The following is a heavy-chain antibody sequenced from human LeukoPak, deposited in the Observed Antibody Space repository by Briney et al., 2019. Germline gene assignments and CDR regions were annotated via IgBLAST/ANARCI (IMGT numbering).Heavy chain of an antibody. CDR3: ARGVNLRGYSYGASLQGYYYYYMDV. J-gene: IGHJ6*03. D-gene: IGHD5-18*01. Sequence: SETLSLTCAVYGGSFSGYYWSWIRQPPGKGLEWIGEINHSGSTNYNPSLKSRVTISVDTSKNQFSLKLSSVTAADTAVYYCARGVNLRGYSYGASLQGYYYYYMDVWGKGTTVTVSS. CDR2: INHSGST. V-gene: IGHV4-34*01. CDR1: GGSFSGYY.